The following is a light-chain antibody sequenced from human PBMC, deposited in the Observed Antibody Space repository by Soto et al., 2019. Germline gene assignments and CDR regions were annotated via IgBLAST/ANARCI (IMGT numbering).Light chain of an antibody. J-gene: IGKJ1*01. CDR1: HRVGSSY. CDR2: GAS. Sequence: DTVLTQSAGTLSFSPGDRANLPCRATHRVGSSYLAWYQQKPGQAPRLLIYGASSRATGIPDRFSGSGSGTDFTLTISSLESEDFAVYYCQQYNNAPCTFGPGTKVDIK. CDR3: QQYNNAPCT. V-gene: IGKV3-20*01.